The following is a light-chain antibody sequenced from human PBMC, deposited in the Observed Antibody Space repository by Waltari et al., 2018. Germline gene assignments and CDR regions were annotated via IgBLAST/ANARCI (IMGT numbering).Light chain of an antibody. CDR3: SSYTSSSTLV. J-gene: IGLJ2*01. CDR2: EVS. CDR1: SSDVGGYAY. V-gene: IGLV2-14*01. Sequence: QSALTQPASVSGSPGQSITISCTGASSDVGGYAYVSWYQQHPGKAPKLMIYEVSNRPSGGSNRFSGSKSGNTASLTSSGLQAEDEADYYCSSYTSSSTLVFGGGTKLTVL.